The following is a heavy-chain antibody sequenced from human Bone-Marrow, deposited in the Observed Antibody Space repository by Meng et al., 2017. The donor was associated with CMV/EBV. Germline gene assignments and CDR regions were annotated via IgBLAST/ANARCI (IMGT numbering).Heavy chain of an antibody. V-gene: IGHV3-30*02. D-gene: IGHD2-2*02. CDR2: IRYDGSSK. Sequence: GGSLRLSCAASGFTFSAYGMHWVRQAPGKGLEWVAFIRYDGSSKYYADSVRGRFTISRDNSKSTLYLQMSSLRAVDAAVYYCAKEGCSSTTCYTYDNWLDPWGQGTLVTVSS. CDR1: GFTFSAYG. J-gene: IGHJ5*02. CDR3: AKEGCSSTTCYTYDNWLDP.